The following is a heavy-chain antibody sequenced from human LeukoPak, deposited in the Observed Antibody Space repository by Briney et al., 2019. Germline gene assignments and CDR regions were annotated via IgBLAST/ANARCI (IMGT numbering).Heavy chain of an antibody. D-gene: IGHD5-18*01. V-gene: IGHV3-23*01. Sequence: PGGSLRLSCAASGFAFNSYAMNWVRQAPGKGLEWVSAISGSGPTTYYADSVKGRFTISRDNSKNTLYLQMNSLRAEDTAVYYCAKDLGYTNPRGPDYWGQGTLVTVSS. CDR1: GFAFNSYA. CDR2: ISGSGPTT. J-gene: IGHJ4*02. CDR3: AKDLGYTNPRGPDY.